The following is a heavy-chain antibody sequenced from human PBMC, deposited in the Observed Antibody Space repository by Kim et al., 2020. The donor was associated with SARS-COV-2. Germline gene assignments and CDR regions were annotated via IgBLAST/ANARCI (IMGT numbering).Heavy chain of an antibody. D-gene: IGHD5-12*01. J-gene: IGHJ5*02. CDR3: TTDRGYSGYEIQP. Sequence: YAAPVKGRFTISRDDSKNTLYLQMNSLKTEDTAVYYCTTDRGYSGYEIQPWGQGTLVTVSS. V-gene: IGHV3-15*01.